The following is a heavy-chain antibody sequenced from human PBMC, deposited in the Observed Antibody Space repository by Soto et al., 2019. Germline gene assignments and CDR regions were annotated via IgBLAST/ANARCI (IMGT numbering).Heavy chain of an antibody. CDR3: ARLAAEGYCTNGVCYTVLEFFDY. J-gene: IGHJ4*02. V-gene: IGHV4-39*01. CDR2: IYYSGST. Sequence: SETLSLTCTVSGGSISSSSYYWGWIRQPPGKGLEWIGSIYYSGSTYYNPSLKSRVTISVDTSKNQFSLKLSSVTAADTAVYYCARLAAEGYCTNGVCYTVLEFFDYWGQGTLVTGSS. D-gene: IGHD2-8*01. CDR1: GGSISSSSYY.